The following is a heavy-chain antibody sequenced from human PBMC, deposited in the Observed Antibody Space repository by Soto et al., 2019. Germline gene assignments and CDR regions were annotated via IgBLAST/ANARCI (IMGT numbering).Heavy chain of an antibody. Sequence: ASVKVSCKASGGTFSSYAISWVRQAPGQGLEWMGGIIPIFGTANYAQKFQGRVTITADESKNTLFLEMNSLRVEDTAVYFCAKDFKVSGSHYGTLNYYYGMDVWGQGTTVTVSS. J-gene: IGHJ6*02. CDR1: GGTFSSYA. CDR3: AKDFKVSGSHYGTLNYYYGMDV. D-gene: IGHD3-10*01. V-gene: IGHV1-69*13. CDR2: IIPIFGTA.